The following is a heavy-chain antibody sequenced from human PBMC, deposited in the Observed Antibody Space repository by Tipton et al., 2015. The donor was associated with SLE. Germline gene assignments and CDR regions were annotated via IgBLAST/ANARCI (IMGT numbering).Heavy chain of an antibody. CDR3: ARTLGAIAHTVYDAFDI. V-gene: IGHV4-31*03. J-gene: IGHJ3*02. Sequence: TLSLTCTVSGGSISSNGYYWTWIRQHPGEGLEWIAYIYYSGTTYYNPSLKSRVIISVDMSKNQFSLRLTSVTAADTAVYYCARTLGAIAHTVYDAFDIWGQGKMVTVSS. CDR2: IYYSGTT. D-gene: IGHD1-26*01. CDR1: GGSISSNGYY.